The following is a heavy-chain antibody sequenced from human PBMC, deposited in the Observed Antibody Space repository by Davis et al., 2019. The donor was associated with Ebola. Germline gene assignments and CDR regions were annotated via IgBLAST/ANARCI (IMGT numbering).Heavy chain of an antibody. J-gene: IGHJ6*02. Sequence: ASVKVSCKASGGTFSSYAITWVRQAPGQGLEWMGWISAYNGNTNYAQKPQGRVTMTTDTSTSTAYMELSSLRSEDTAVYYCARVELWFRELPQYGMDVWGQGTTVTVSS. D-gene: IGHD3-10*01. CDR2: ISAYNGNT. V-gene: IGHV1-18*01. CDR1: GGTFSSYA. CDR3: ARVELWFRELPQYGMDV.